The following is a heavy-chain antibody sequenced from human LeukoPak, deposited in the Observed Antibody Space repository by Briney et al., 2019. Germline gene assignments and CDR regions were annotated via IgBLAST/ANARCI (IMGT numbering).Heavy chain of an antibody. J-gene: IGHJ4*02. V-gene: IGHV3-72*01. CDR3: ARVSPPGVSGYHYFDY. CDR2: SRNKANSYTT. CDR1: GFTFSNYW. Sequence: GGSLRLSCAASGFTFSNYWMSWVRQAPGKGLEWVGRSRNKANSYTTEYAASVKGRFSISRDDSKNSVYLQMNSLKAEDTAVYYCARVSPPGVSGYHYFDYWGQGTLVTVSS. D-gene: IGHD3-3*01.